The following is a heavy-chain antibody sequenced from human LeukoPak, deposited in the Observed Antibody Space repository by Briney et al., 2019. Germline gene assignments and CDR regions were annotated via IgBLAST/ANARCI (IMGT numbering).Heavy chain of an antibody. V-gene: IGHV4-39*01. CDR2: IFYSGST. CDR3: ARLTLSDSFDAFDI. D-gene: IGHD3-22*01. Sequence: SETLSLTCTVSGDSISSSSFYWGWIRQAPGKGPEWIRSIFYSGSTYYNPSLKSRVTISVDTSKNQFSLKLSSVTAADTAVYYCARLTLSDSFDAFDIWGQGTMVTVSS. J-gene: IGHJ3*02. CDR1: GDSISSSSFY.